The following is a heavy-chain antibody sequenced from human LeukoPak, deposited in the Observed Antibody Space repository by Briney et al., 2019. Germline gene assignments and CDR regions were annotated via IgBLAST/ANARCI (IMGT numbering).Heavy chain of an antibody. D-gene: IGHD6-25*01. CDR2: IYYTGST. CDR3: ARQVAERPRGYFDY. J-gene: IGHJ4*02. Sequence: PSETLSLTCTVSGDSISSSSYYWGWIRQPPGKGLEWIGSIYYTGSTYYNPSLKSRITISVDTSKKQFSLQVNSVTAADTAVYYCARQVAERPRGYFDYWGQGTLVTVSS. V-gene: IGHV4-39*01. CDR1: GDSISSSSYY.